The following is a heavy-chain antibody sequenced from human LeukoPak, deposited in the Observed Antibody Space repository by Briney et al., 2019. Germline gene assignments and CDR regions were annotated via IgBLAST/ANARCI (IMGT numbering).Heavy chain of an antibody. CDR1: GDSISSDY. CDR3: ARHRPGERRFDP. D-gene: IGHD3-16*01. CDR2: INYSGLT. Sequence: SETLSLTCTVSGDSISSDYLSWIRQPPGKGLEWIGYINYSGLTNYNPSLKSRVTISVDTSKNQFSLKLSSVTAADTAVYYCARHRPGERRFDPWGQGTLVTVSS. V-gene: IGHV4-59*08. J-gene: IGHJ5*02.